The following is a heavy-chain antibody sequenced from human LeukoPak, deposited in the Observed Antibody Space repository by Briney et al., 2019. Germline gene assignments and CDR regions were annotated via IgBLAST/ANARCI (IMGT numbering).Heavy chain of an antibody. CDR2: INPNSGGT. CDR3: AREDWRLPFGFDP. D-gene: IGHD3-16*01. J-gene: IGHJ5*02. V-gene: IGHV1-2*02. Sequence: ASVKVSCKASGHTFTGYYIHWVRQAPGQGLEGMGWINPNSGGTNYAQKFQGRVTMTRDTSISTAYMELSRLRSDDTAVYFCAREDWRLPFGFDPWGQGTLVTVSS. CDR1: GHTFTGYY.